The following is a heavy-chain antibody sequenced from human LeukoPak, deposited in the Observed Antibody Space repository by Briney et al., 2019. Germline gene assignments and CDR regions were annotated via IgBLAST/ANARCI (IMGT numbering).Heavy chain of an antibody. CDR1: GFTFNNYN. J-gene: IGHJ3*02. CDR3: ARTRGTSLRPDAFDI. D-gene: IGHD1-26*01. V-gene: IGHV3-21*01. CDR2: ISSSSNYI. Sequence: GGSLRLSCAASGFTFNNYNMNWVRQAPGTGLEWVSSISSSSNYIYYADSVKGRFTISRDSAKNSLYLQMNSLRAEDTAVYYCARTRGTSLRPDAFDIRGQGTMVTVSS.